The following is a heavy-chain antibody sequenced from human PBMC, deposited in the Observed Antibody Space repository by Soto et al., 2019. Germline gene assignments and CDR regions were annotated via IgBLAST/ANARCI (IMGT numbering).Heavy chain of an antibody. Sequence: PSETLSLTCTVSGGSISSSSYYWGWIREPPGKGLEWIGSIYYSGSTYDNPSLKSRVTISVDTSKNQFSLKLSSVTTADTAVYYCTRLDIVVVPAAMMDHYYYYYYGMDVWGQGTTVTVSS. CDR2: IYYSGST. CDR1: GGSISSSSYY. CDR3: TRLDIVVVPAAMMDHYYYYYYGMDV. V-gene: IGHV4-39*01. J-gene: IGHJ6*02. D-gene: IGHD2-2*03.